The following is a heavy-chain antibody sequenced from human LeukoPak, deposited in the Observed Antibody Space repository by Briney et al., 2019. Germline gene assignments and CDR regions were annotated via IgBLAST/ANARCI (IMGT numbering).Heavy chain of an antibody. D-gene: IGHD3-9*01. CDR1: GYTFTSYY. J-gene: IGHJ5*02. V-gene: IGHV1-46*03. CDR2: INPSGGST. CDR3: AREAWDYDILTGHYRAKKGWFDP. Sequence: GASVKVSCKASGYTFTSYYMHWVRQAPGQGLEWMGIINPSGGSTSYAQKFQGRVTMTRDTSTSTVYMELSSLRSEDTAAYYCAREAWDYDILTGHYRAKKGWFDPWGQGTLVTVSS.